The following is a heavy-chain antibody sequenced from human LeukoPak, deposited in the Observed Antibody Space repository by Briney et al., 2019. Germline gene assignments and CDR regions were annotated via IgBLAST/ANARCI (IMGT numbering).Heavy chain of an antibody. Sequence: SETLSLTCTVSGVSISTYYWSWFRQPPGKGLEWVGYIYYSGSTDYNPSLKSRVTISVDSSKNQFSLKLNSVTAADTAVYYCARSSYSSPFDYWGQGTLVTVSS. D-gene: IGHD6-13*01. CDR2: IYYSGST. CDR3: ARSSYSSPFDY. J-gene: IGHJ4*02. CDR1: GVSISTYY. V-gene: IGHV4-59*01.